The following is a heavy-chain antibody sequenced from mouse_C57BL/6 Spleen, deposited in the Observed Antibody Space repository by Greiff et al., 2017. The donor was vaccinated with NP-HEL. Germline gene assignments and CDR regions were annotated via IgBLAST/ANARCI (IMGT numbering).Heavy chain of an antibody. CDR2: ISYDGSN. CDR3: AREGEFFLFDY. J-gene: IGHJ2*01. V-gene: IGHV3-6*01. CDR1: GYSITSGYY. Sequence: EVQLQESGPGLVKPSQSLSLTCSVTGYSITSGYYWNWIRQFPGNKLEWMGYISYDGSNNYNPSLKNRISITRDTSKNQFFLKLNSVTTEDTATYNCAREGEFFLFDYGGQGTTLPVSS.